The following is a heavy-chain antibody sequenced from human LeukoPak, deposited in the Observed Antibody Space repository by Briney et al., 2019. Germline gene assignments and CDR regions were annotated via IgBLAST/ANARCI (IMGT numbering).Heavy chain of an antibody. Sequence: GESLQISCEASGYSFTNYWIGWVRQMPGKGLEWMGIIYPGDSDTKYSPSFQDQVTISADKSISTAYLQWSSLKASDTAMYYCARPGRDGYNCFDYWGQGTLVTVSS. CDR2: IYPGDSDT. J-gene: IGHJ4*02. CDR1: GYSFTNYW. CDR3: ARPGRDGYNCFDY. D-gene: IGHD5-24*01. V-gene: IGHV5-51*01.